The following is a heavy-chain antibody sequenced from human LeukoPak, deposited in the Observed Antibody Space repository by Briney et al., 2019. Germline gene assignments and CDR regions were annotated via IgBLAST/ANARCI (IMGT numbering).Heavy chain of an antibody. CDR1: GFTFSSYE. J-gene: IGHJ4*02. Sequence: GGSLRLSCAASGFTFSSYEMNWVRQAPGKGLEWVSYISSSGSTIYYADSVKGRFTISRDNAKNSLYLQMNSLRAEDTAVYYCARDRSGYSPFDYWGQGTLVTVSS. CDR3: ARDRSGYSPFDY. CDR2: ISSSGSTI. V-gene: IGHV3-48*03. D-gene: IGHD3-3*01.